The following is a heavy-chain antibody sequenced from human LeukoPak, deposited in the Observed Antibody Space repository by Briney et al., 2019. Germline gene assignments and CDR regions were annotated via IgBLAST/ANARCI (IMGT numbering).Heavy chain of an antibody. Sequence: GGSLRLSCAASGFTFSSYAMSWVRQAPGKGPEWVSGISASGDSTYYADSVKGRFTISRDNSKNTLYLQMNSLRAEDMAVYSCAKGRTVDYWGQGTLVTVSS. D-gene: IGHD2-8*02. CDR2: ISASGDST. J-gene: IGHJ4*02. V-gene: IGHV3-23*01. CDR1: GFTFSSYA. CDR3: AKGRTVDY.